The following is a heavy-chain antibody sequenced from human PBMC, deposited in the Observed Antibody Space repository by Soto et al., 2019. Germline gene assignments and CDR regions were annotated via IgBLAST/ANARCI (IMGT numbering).Heavy chain of an antibody. CDR2: IIPIHGIA. J-gene: IGHJ4*02. V-gene: IGHV1-69*02. D-gene: IGHD3-10*01. CDR1: GGPCSSYT. Sequence: VQLVQSGAEVKKPGSSVKVSCKASGGPCSSYTISWVRQAPGQALAWMGRIIPIHGIANYAQKFQGRVTITADKSTSTLYMERSSLRAVDSGVYYCAIGPEGYYGSGSIPDCWGQGTLVTVSS. CDR3: AIGPEGYYGSGSIPDC.